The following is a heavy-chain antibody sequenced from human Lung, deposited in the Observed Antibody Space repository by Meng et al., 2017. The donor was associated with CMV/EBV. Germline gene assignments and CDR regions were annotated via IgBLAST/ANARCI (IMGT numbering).Heavy chain of an antibody. V-gene: IGHV4-4*02. Sequence: LTCAVSGDSKSSSNWWSWVRQPPGKGLEWIGQIDHVERAAYNPSLKSRGTISVDKSKNELSLKLTSVTAADTAVYYCVRNGFYSLDLWGQGTLVTVSS. D-gene: IGHD3-22*01. CDR1: GDSKSSSNW. CDR3: VRNGFYSLDL. CDR2: IDHVERA. J-gene: IGHJ4*02.